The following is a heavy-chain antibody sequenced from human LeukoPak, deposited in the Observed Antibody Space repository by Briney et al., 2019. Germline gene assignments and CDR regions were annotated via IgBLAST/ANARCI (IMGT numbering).Heavy chain of an antibody. CDR2: ISDSGGRT. D-gene: IGHD3-22*01. CDR1: GITLSNYG. J-gene: IGHJ4*02. CDR3: AKRGVVIRVILVGFHKEAYYFDS. V-gene: IGHV3-23*01. Sequence: GGSLRLSCAVSGITLSNYGMSWVRQAPGKGLEWVAGISDSGGRTNYADSVKGRFTISRDNPKNTLYLQMNSLRAEDTAVYFCAKRGVVIRVILVGFHKEAYYFDSWGQGTLITVS.